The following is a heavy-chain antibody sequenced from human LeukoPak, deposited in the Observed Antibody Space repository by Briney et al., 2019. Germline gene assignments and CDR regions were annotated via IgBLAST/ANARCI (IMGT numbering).Heavy chain of an antibody. CDR1: GGSISSSSYY. J-gene: IGHJ4*02. CDR3: ARGVDGGSYVDY. D-gene: IGHD1-26*01. CDR2: IYYSGST. Sequence: SETLSLTCTVSGGSISSSSYYWGWLRQPPGTGLEWIGSIYYSGSTYYNPSLKSRVTISVDTSKNQFSLKLSSVTAADTAVYYCARGVDGGSYVDYWGQGTLVTVSS. V-gene: IGHV4-39*07.